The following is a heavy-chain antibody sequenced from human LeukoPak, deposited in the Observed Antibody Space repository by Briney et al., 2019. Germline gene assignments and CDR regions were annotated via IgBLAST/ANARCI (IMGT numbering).Heavy chain of an antibody. Sequence: ASVKVSCKASGYTFTGYYMHWVRQAPGQGLEWMGWINPNSGGTNYAQKFQGRVTMTRDTSISTAYMELSRLRSDDTAVYYCARESCSGGSCYFIDYWGQGTLVTVSS. CDR3: ARESCSGGSCYFIDY. J-gene: IGHJ4*02. CDR1: GYTFTGYY. CDR2: INPNSGGT. D-gene: IGHD2-15*01. V-gene: IGHV1-2*02.